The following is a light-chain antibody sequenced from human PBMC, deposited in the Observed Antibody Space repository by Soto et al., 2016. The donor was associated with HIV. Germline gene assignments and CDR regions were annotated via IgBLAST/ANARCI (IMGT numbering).Light chain of an antibody. CDR3: MQALQTPLT. Sequence: IVMTQSPLTLPVTPGESASISCRSSQSLLHSNGYYYLTWYLQKPGQSPRLLMYLGSTRASWVPDRFSGSGSGTDFILKISRVEADDIGVYYCMQALQTPLTFGQGTRLEIK. V-gene: IGKV2-28*01. CDR1: QSLLHSNGYYY. CDR2: LGS. J-gene: IGKJ5*01.